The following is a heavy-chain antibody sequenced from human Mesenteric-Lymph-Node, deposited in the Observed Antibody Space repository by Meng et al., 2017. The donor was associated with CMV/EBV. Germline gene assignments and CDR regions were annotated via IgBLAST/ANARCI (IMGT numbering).Heavy chain of an antibody. CDR1: RFTFSTYS. CDR3: ARRRFLEWLPPLYGMDV. CDR2: IDSSSSYM. V-gene: IGHV3-21*01. J-gene: IGHJ6*02. Sequence: GGSLRLSCAASRFTFSTYSMNWVRQAPGKGLEWVSSIDSSSSYMYYADSLKGRFTISRDNAKNSLYLQMNSLRAEDTAVYYCARRRFLEWLPPLYGMDVWGQGTTVTVSS. D-gene: IGHD3-3*01.